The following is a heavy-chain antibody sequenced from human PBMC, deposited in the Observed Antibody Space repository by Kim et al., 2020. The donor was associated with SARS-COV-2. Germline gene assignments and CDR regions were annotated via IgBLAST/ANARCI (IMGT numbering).Heavy chain of an antibody. CDR2: IYSGGST. Sequence: IYSGGSTYYADSVKGRFTISRHNSKNTLYLQMNSLRAEDTAVYYCARDMVWGQGTTVTVSS. V-gene: IGHV3-53*04. J-gene: IGHJ6*02. CDR3: ARDMV.